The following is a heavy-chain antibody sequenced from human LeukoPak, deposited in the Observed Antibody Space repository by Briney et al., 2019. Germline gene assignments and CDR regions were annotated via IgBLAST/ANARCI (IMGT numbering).Heavy chain of an antibody. D-gene: IGHD1-14*01. V-gene: IGHV3-23*01. CDR1: GFTFSSYA. Sequence: GGSLRLSCAASGFTFSSYAMSWVRQAPGKGLEWVSAISGSGGSTYYADSVKGRFTISRDNSKNTLYLQMNSLRAEDTAVYYCASRPRVVGTTRPINVWGQGTTVTVSS. CDR3: ASRPRVVGTTRPINV. J-gene: IGHJ6*02. CDR2: ISGSGGST.